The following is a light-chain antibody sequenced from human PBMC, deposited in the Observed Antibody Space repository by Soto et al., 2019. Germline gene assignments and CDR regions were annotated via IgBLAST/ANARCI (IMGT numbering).Light chain of an antibody. CDR1: QGISSA. J-gene: IGKJ3*01. V-gene: IGKV1-13*02. CDR3: QQFNFT. Sequence: AIQLTQSPSSLSASVGDRVTITCRASQGISSALAWYQHKPGKAPQLLIYDASSLQSGVPTRFSRSGSGTDVTHTIRSLQPENFATYYRQQFNFTFGPGNKVDIK. CDR2: DAS.